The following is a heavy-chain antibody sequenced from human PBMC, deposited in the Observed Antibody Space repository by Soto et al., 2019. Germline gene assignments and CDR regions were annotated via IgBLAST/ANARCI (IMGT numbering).Heavy chain of an antibody. CDR2: ISGSGGST. CDR3: AQRASDY. V-gene: IGHV3-23*01. CDR1: GLTFSSHA. J-gene: IGHJ4*02. Sequence: EVQLLESGGGLVQPGGSLRLSCAASGLTFSSHAMSWVRQAPGKGLEWVSGISGSGGSTYYVDSVEGRFTISRDNSKNTLYLQMNSLRAEDTAVYYCAQRASDYWGQGTLVTVSS. D-gene: IGHD2-21*01.